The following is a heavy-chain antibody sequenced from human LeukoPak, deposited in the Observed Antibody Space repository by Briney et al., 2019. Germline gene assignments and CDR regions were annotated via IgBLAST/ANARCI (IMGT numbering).Heavy chain of an antibody. J-gene: IGHJ4*02. CDR1: GFTFSSYG. CDR3: ARERAVTTYYYFDY. V-gene: IGHV3-30*02. Sequence: PGGSLRLSCAASGFTFSSYGMHWVRQAPGKGLDWVAFIHHDGSNKYYADSVRGRFTISRDNSKNTLYLQMNSLRAEDTAVYFCARERAVTTYYYFDYWGQGTLATVSS. CDR2: IHHDGSNK. D-gene: IGHD4-17*01.